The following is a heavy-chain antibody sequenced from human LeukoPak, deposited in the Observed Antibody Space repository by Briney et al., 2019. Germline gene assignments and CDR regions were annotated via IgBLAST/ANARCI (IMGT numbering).Heavy chain of an antibody. CDR2: IYYSGST. CDR3: ARGRRSYYGPGIMGNWFDP. CDR1: GGSISSYY. V-gene: IGHV4-59*12. D-gene: IGHD3-10*01. Sequence: PSETLSLTCTVSGGSISSYYWSWIRQPPGKGLEWIGYIYYSGSTNYNPSLKSRVTISVDTSKNQFSLKLSSVTAADTAVYYCARGRRSYYGPGIMGNWFDPWGQGTLVTVSS. J-gene: IGHJ5*02.